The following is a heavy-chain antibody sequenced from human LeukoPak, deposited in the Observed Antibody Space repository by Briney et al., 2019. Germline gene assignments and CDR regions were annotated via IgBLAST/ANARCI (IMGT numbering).Heavy chain of an antibody. CDR3: AGYDFLTGNRFDF. V-gene: IGHV4-59*01. CDR2: IYYSGST. Sequence: PSETLSLTCTVSGGSINNYYWSWIRQPPGKGLEWIGYIYYSGSTNYNPSLKSRVTISVDTSKNQFSLKLSSVTAADTAVYYCAGYDFLTGNRFDFWGQGNLVTVSS. J-gene: IGHJ4*02. D-gene: IGHD3-9*01. CDR1: GGSINNYY.